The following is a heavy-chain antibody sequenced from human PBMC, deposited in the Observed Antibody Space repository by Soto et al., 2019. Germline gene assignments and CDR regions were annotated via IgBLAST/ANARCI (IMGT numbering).Heavy chain of an antibody. J-gene: IGHJ4*02. V-gene: IGHV4-31*03. CDR1: GGSISSGGYY. Sequence: SETLSLTCTVSGGSISSGGYYWSWIRQHPGKGLEWIGYIYYSGSTYYNPSLKSRVTISVDTSKNQFSLKLSSVAAADTAVYYCAKDEYYYDSSGYFREEYYFDYWGQGTLVTVSS. D-gene: IGHD3-22*01. CDR3: AKDEYYYDSSGYFREEYYFDY. CDR2: IYYSGST.